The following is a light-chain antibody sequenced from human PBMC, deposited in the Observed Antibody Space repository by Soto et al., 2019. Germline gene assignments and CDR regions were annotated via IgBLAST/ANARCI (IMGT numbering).Light chain of an antibody. CDR3: MQALQTPLT. J-gene: IGKJ5*01. V-gene: IGKV2-28*01. CDR2: LGS. CDR1: QSLLYRNGFHY. Sequence: DIVMTQSPLSLPVTPGEPASISCRSSQSLLYRNGFHYLDWYLQKPGQSLQLLIYLGSNRASGVSDRFSGSGSGTDFTLKISRVEAEDVGVYYCMQALQTPLTFGQGTRLEIK.